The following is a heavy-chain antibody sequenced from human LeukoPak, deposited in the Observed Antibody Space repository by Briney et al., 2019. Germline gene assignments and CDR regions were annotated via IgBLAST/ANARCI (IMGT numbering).Heavy chain of an antibody. Sequence: SETLSLTCTVSDGSISSYYWSWIRQPPGKGLEWIGYIYYSGSTNYNPSLKSRVTISVDTSKNQFSLKLSSVTAADTAVYYCARGKSIARWLQLNRWFDPWGQGTLVTVSS. CDR2: IYYSGST. D-gene: IGHD5-24*01. J-gene: IGHJ5*02. CDR3: ARGKSIARWLQLNRWFDP. V-gene: IGHV4-59*01. CDR1: DGSISSYY.